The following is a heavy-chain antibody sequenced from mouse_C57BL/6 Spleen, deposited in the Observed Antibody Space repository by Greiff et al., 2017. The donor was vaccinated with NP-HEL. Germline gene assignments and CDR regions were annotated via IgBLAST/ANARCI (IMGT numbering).Heavy chain of an antibody. J-gene: IGHJ2*01. CDR1: GYAFSSAW. CDR2: IYPGDGDT. CDR3: ARSVFDY. V-gene: IGHV1-82*01. Sequence: VKLMESGPELVKPGASVKISCKASGYAFSSAWMNWVKQRPGKGLEWIGRIYPGDGDTNYNGRFKGKATLTADKSSSTAYMQLSSLTSEDSAVYCCARSVFDYWGQGTTLTVSS.